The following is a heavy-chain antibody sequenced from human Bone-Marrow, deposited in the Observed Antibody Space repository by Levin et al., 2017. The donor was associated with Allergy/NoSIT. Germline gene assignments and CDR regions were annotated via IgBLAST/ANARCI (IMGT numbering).Heavy chain of an antibody. J-gene: IGHJ4*02. D-gene: IGHD2-15*01. CDR3: TRLHCSHNCYPGD. Sequence: ASETLSLTCTVSGGSISGYYGSWIRQPPGGGLEWIGYIYYTGSAQYNPSLKSRVAISVDTSRDQFSLELNSVTAADTAVYFCTRLHCSHNCYPGDWSQGILVTVSS. CDR2: IYYTGSA. V-gene: IGHV4-59*08. CDR1: GGSISGYY.